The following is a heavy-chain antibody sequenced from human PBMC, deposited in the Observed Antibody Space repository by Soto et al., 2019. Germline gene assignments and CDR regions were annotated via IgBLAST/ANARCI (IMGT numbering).Heavy chain of an antibody. J-gene: IGHJ4*02. Sequence: EVQLVESGGGLVQPGGSLRLSCAVSGFTFSRYWMHWFRQDPGNGLVWVSSINTDGTNTQYADSVRGRFTVSIDNAMNTVYLRLIRLRRVDTAVFFCAKDLHWGESDYWGQGTVVVVSS. CDR3: AKDLHWGESDY. V-gene: IGHV3-74*03. CDR2: INTDGTNT. CDR1: GFTFSRYW. D-gene: IGHD3-16*01.